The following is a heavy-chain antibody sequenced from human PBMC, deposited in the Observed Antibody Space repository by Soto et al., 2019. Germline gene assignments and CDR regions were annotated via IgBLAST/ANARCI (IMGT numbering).Heavy chain of an antibody. D-gene: IGHD3-3*02. V-gene: IGHV4-39*01. CDR2: IFYLGTS. CDR1: GDSIISSDFY. J-gene: IGHJ5*02. CDR3: ARHSLALRKNNWFDP. Sequence: PSETLSLTCTVSGDSIISSDFYWGWIRQPPGKGLEWIGSIFYLGTSYYNPSLKSRVTMSVDKSKNQLSLKLRSVTAADTAMYYCARHSLALRKNNWFDPWGQGIMVT.